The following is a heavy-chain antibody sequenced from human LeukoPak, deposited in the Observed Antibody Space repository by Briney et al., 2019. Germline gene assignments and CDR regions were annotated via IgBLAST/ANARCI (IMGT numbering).Heavy chain of an antibody. CDR2: ISHSGST. V-gene: IGHV4-38-2*02. D-gene: IGHD3-3*02. CDR1: GYSISSGYY. CDR3: VRLRRSRLAEFDY. J-gene: IGHJ4*02. Sequence: SETLSLTCTVSGYSISSGYYWGWIRQPPGKGLKWIGSISHSGSTYYNPSLKSRVTISVDTSKNQFSLKLSSLTAADTAVYYCVRLRRSRLAEFDYWGQGTLVTVSS.